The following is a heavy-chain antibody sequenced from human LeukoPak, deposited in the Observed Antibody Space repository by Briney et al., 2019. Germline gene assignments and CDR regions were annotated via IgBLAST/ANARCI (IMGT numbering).Heavy chain of an antibody. Sequence: SETLSLTCAVYGGSFSGYYWSWIRQPPGKGLEWIGEINHSGSTNYNPSLKSRVTVSVDTSKNQFSLKLSSVTAADTAVYYCARDQGGAYCGGDCYHDAFDIWGQGTMVTVSS. CDR3: ARDQGGAYCGGDCYHDAFDI. V-gene: IGHV4-34*01. D-gene: IGHD2-21*02. CDR2: INHSGST. J-gene: IGHJ3*02. CDR1: GGSFSGYY.